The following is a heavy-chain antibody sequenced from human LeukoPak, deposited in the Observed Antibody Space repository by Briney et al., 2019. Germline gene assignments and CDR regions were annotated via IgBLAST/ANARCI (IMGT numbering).Heavy chain of an antibody. CDR1: GFTFSSFW. CDR3: ARGGGLDV. V-gene: IGHV3-7*04. CDR2: INHNVKVN. J-gene: IGHJ6*02. Sequence: GGSLRLSCAAPGFTFSSFWMKWARQAPGKGLEWVASINHNVKVNFYVDSVEGRSTIPRDNAKNSLYLQMSNWRAEDTAVYFCARGGGLDVWGQGATVTVSS.